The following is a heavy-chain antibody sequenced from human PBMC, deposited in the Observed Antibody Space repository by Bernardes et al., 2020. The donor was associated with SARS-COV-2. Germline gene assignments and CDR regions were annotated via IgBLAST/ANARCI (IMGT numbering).Heavy chain of an antibody. J-gene: IGHJ4*02. V-gene: IGHV3-30*03. D-gene: IGHD5-18*01. CDR3: ARDGGYSYGEDYFDY. Sequence: GGSLRLCCAASGFTFSSYGMHWVRQAPGKGLEWVAVISYDGSNKYYADSVKGRFTISRDNSKNTLYLQMNSLRAEDTAVYYCARDGGYSYGEDYFDYWGQGTLVTVSS. CDR2: ISYDGSNK. CDR1: GFTFSSYG.